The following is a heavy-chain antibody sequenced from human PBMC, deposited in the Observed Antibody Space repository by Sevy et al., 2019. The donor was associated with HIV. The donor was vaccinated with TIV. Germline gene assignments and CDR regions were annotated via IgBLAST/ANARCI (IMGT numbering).Heavy chain of an antibody. Sequence: GGCLRLSCAASGFTFSSYSMTWVRQAPGKGLEWVSSISSSSNYIYYADSVKGRFTISRDNVKNSLYLQMNSPRAEDTAVYYCARDAPYSGSYPFDYWGQGTLVTVSS. J-gene: IGHJ4*02. CDR3: ARDAPYSGSYPFDY. CDR1: GFTFSSYS. CDR2: ISSSSNYI. V-gene: IGHV3-21*01. D-gene: IGHD1-26*01.